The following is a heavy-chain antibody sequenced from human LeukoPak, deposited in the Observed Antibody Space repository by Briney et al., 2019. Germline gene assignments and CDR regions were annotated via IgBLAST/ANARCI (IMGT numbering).Heavy chain of an antibody. CDR2: MSGSGGST. CDR1: GFTFSSYA. D-gene: IGHD6-13*01. Sequence: GGSLRLSCAASGFTFSSYAMSWVRQAPGKGLEWVSAMSGSGGSTYYADSVKGRFTISRDNSKNTLYLQMNSLRAEDTAVYYCAKDRTAAAGMRGGGDPDYWGQGTLVTVSS. V-gene: IGHV3-23*01. CDR3: AKDRTAAAGMRGGGDPDY. J-gene: IGHJ4*02.